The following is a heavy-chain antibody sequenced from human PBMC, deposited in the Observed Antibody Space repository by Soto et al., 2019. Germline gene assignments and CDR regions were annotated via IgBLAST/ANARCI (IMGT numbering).Heavy chain of an antibody. CDR2: TSHDGVT. CDR3: ARNGDWSRPGCMVGWFDP. J-gene: IGHJ5*02. V-gene: IGHV4-4*02. CDR1: SGSIDNGYW. D-gene: IGHD3-3*01. Sequence: QVQLQESGPRLVKPSGTLSLTCAVSSGSIDNGYWWCWVRQPPGKGLEGIGETSHDGVTNYNTSLEARVTIWIDKSKNQFYLDLNSVTGADTAMYYCARNGDWSRPGCMVGWFDPWGRGTLVTVSS.